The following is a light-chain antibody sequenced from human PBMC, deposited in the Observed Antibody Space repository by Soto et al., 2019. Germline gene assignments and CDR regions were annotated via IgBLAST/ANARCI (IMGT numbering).Light chain of an antibody. CDR1: QSVSSSY. Sequence: EIVLTQSPGTLSLSPGERATLSCRASQSVSSSYLAWYQQKPGQAPRLLIYGASSRATGIPDRFSGSGSGTEFALTISRLQSEDFALYYCQHYGAAAITFGQGTRLEIK. V-gene: IGKV3-20*01. CDR2: GAS. J-gene: IGKJ5*01. CDR3: QHYGAAAIT.